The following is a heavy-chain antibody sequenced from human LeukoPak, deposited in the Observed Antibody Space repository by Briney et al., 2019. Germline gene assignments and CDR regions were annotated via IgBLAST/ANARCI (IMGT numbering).Heavy chain of an antibody. CDR3: AKDRPGYSYGHPHDH. CDR1: GFTFSNSI. Sequence: GGSLRLSCAGSGFTFSNSILSWVRQAPGKGLEWLSTFSGNDGYTYYADSVKGRFTISRDNSKNTLYLQMNSLRAEDTAVYYCAKDRPGYSYGHPHDHWGQGTLVTVSS. D-gene: IGHD5-18*01. V-gene: IGHV3-23*01. J-gene: IGHJ5*02. CDR2: FSGNDGYT.